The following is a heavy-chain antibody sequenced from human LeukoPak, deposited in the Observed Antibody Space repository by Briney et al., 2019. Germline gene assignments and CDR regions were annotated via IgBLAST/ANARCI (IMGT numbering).Heavy chain of an antibody. CDR1: GYTFTGYY. Sequence: ASVKVSCKASGYTFTGYYIHWVRQAPGQGLEWMGWINPNSGGTNYAQKFQGRVTMTRDTSISTAYMELSRLRSDDTAVYYCAGDHKSTMVRGVIGYMDVWGKGTTVTISS. CDR3: AGDHKSTMVRGVIGYMDV. CDR2: INPNSGGT. D-gene: IGHD3-10*01. V-gene: IGHV1-2*02. J-gene: IGHJ6*03.